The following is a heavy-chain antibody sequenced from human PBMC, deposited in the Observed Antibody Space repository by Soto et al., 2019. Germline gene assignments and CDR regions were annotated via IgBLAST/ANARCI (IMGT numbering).Heavy chain of an antibody. D-gene: IGHD3-10*01. Sequence: PSETLSLTCTVSGGSISSYYWSWIRQPPGKGLEWIGYIYYSGSTNYNPSLKSRVTISVDTSKNQFSLKLSSVTAADTAVYYCARAITMVRGVIITIRAWFDPWGQGTLVTVSS. CDR3: ARAITMVRGVIITIRAWFDP. CDR2: IYYSGST. J-gene: IGHJ5*02. V-gene: IGHV4-59*08. CDR1: GGSISSYY.